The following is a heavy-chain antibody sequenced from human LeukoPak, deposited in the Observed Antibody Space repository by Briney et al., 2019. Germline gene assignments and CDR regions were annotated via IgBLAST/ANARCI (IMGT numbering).Heavy chain of an antibody. J-gene: IGHJ6*02. CDR3: ATYTHWVAGDV. D-gene: IGHD7-27*01. V-gene: IGHV3-7*01. Sequence: PGGSLRLSCVASGFSFSDSWMSWVRQAPGKGLEWVADIKKDGSVKDYVDSVTGRFTISRDNAKNSLYLQMNSLRAEDTAVYYCATYTHWVAGDVWGQGTTVSVSS. CDR1: GFSFSDSW. CDR2: IKKDGSVK.